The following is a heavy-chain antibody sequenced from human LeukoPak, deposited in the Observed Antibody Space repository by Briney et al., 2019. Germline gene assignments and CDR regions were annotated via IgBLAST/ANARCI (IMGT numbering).Heavy chain of an antibody. J-gene: IGHJ4*02. CDR2: MSPNSGDT. V-gene: IGHV1-8*01. Sequence: ASVKVSCKASGYTFTSYDFNWVRQATGQRPEWMGWMSPNSGDTGYAQKFQDRVTMTRNTSISTAYMELSSLRSDDTAVYYCARGPPNWGYDDWGPGTLVTVSS. CDR1: GYTFTSYD. CDR3: ARGPPNWGYDD. D-gene: IGHD7-27*01.